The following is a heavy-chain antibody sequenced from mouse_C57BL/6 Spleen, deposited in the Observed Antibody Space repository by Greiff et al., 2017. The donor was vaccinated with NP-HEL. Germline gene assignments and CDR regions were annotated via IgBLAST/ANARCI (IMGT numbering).Heavy chain of an antibody. CDR2: IDPSDSYT. CDR1: GYTFTSYW. V-gene: IGHV1-69*01. D-gene: IGHD1-1*01. CDR3: ARSPFITTVVAAFDY. J-gene: IGHJ2*01. Sequence: QVQLQQPGAELVMPGASVKLSCKASGYTFTSYWMHWVKQRPGQGLEWIGEIDPSDSYTNYNQKFKGKSTLTVDKSSSTAYMQLSSLTSEDSAVYYCARSPFITTVVAAFDYWGQGTTLTVSS.